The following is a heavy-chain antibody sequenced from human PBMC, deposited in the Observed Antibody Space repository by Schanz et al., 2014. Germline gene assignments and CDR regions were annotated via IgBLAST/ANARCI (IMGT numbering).Heavy chain of an antibody. CDR2: IYTSGST. CDR3: ARGPDSTSADVTRGRRRYYFDY. D-gene: IGHD6-13*01. CDR1: GGSISSYY. J-gene: IGHJ4*02. Sequence: QVPLQESGPGLVKPSETLSLTCTVSGGSISSYYWSWIRQPAGKGLEWIGRIYTSGSTNYNPSLKSRVTRSVDPSKTQFPLRLSAVTAADTAVYYCARGPDSTSADVTRGRRRYYFDYWGQGTLVTVSS. V-gene: IGHV4-4*07.